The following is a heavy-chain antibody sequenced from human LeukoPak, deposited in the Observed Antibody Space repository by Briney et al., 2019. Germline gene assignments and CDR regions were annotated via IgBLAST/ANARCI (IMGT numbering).Heavy chain of an antibody. Sequence: GGSLRLSCAASGFTFSSYSMNWVRQAPGKGLEWVSSISSSSSYIYCADSVKGRFTISRDNAKNSLYLQMNSLRAEDTAVYYCARDYCSSTSCSSPIPYYYYGMDVWGQGTTVTVSS. V-gene: IGHV3-21*01. D-gene: IGHD2-2*01. CDR1: GFTFSSYS. J-gene: IGHJ6*02. CDR2: ISSSSSYI. CDR3: ARDYCSSTSCSSPIPYYYYGMDV.